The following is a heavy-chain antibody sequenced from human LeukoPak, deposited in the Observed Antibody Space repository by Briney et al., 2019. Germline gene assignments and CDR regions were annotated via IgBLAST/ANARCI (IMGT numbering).Heavy chain of an antibody. CDR1: GFTFSSYA. D-gene: IGHD2-15*01. CDR2: VSGSGSST. J-gene: IGHJ3*02. V-gene: IGHV3-23*01. Sequence: GGSLRLSCAASGFTFSSYAMSWVRQAPRKGLEWVSVVSGSGSSTDYADSVKGRFTISRDNAKNSLYLQMNSLRAEDTAVYYCARDCGGGSCYGPYDAFDIWGQGTMVTVSS. CDR3: ARDCGGGSCYGPYDAFDI.